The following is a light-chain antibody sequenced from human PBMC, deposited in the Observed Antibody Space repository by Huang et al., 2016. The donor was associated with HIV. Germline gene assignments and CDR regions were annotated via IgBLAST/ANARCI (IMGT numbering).Light chain of an antibody. Sequence: DILLTQSPSSLSASVGDRVTITCRASPNINTYLNWYQQKPGKAPNLLIHAASTLQTGGPSRFSGSGSGTDFTLTVNSLQPEDSATYYCQQGYSALITFGQGTRL. CDR1: PNINTY. J-gene: IGKJ5*01. CDR3: QQGYSALIT. V-gene: IGKV1-39*01. CDR2: AAS.